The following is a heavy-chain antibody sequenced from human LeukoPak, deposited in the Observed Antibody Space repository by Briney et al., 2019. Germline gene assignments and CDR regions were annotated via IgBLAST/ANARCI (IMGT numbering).Heavy chain of an antibody. CDR2: IYYSGST. D-gene: IGHD3-3*01. CDR3: ARGPPRPPTFGVGTSRSNRNWFDP. J-gene: IGHJ5*02. CDR1: GGSISSGGYY. Sequence: PSETLSLTCTVSGGSISSGGYYWSWIRQHPGKGLEWIGYIYYSGSTYYNPSLKSRVTISVDTSKNQFSLKLSSVTAADTAVYYCARGPPRPPTFGVGTSRSNRNWFDPRGQGTLVTVSS. V-gene: IGHV4-31*03.